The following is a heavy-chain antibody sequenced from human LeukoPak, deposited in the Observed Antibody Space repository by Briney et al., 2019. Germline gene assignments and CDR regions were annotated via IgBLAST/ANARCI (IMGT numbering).Heavy chain of an antibody. V-gene: IGHV3-21*01. CDR2: ITASSSYT. Sequence: GGSLRLSCAASGFTFSTYSMNWFRQAPGKGLEWVSSITASSSYTYYADSVKGRFTISRDNTKNSLYLQMNSLRAEDTGIYYCAREDYYESGTDDYWGQGTLVTVFS. J-gene: IGHJ4*02. CDR1: GFTFSTYS. D-gene: IGHD3-10*01. CDR3: AREDYYESGTDDY.